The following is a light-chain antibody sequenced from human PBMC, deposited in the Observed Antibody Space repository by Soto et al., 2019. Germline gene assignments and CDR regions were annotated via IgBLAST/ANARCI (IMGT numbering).Light chain of an antibody. Sequence: SVLTQPASVYGSPGQSISISCTGTTSDVGRYNYVSWYQQHPGKAPKLMIYDVSYRPSWVSNRFSGSKSGITASLTISGLQAEDEADYYCNSFTTSSTYVFGTGTKVTVL. CDR2: DVS. V-gene: IGLV2-14*03. J-gene: IGLJ1*01. CDR3: NSFTTSSTYV. CDR1: TSDVGRYNY.